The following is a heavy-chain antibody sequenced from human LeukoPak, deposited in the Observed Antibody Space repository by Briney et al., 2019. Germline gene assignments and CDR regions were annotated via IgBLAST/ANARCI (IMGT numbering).Heavy chain of an antibody. CDR1: GFTFSSYA. V-gene: IGHV3-23*01. CDR3: ARRGESTNYGDYRFDS. CDR2: ISSTGGNT. Sequence: TGGSLRLSCTVSGFTFSSYAMSWVRQAPGKGLEWVSAISSTGGNTYHADSVKGRFTISRDNSKNTLYLQMNSLRVEDTAVYYCARRGESTNYGDYRFDSWGQGTLVIVSS. J-gene: IGHJ4*02. D-gene: IGHD4-17*01.